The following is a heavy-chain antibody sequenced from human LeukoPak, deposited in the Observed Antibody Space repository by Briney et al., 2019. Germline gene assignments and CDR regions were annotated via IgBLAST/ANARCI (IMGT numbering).Heavy chain of an antibody. V-gene: IGHV3-23*01. D-gene: IGHD2-15*01. CDR3: ATDRATQYFDY. J-gene: IGHJ4*02. CDR1: GFTFRSHA. CDR2: IYENGGTT. Sequence: PGGSLRLSCVGSGFTFRSHAMSWVRQAPEKGLEFVSGIYENGGTTYYADSVKGRFSISRDNSRNTLFLQMNSLRVEDTAVYYCATDRATQYFDYWGQGTLVSVPS.